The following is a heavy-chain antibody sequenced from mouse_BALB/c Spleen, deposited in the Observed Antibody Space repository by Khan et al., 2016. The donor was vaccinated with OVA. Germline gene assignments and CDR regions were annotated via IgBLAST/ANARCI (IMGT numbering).Heavy chain of an antibody. CDR1: GYSFTGYF. V-gene: IGHV1-20*02. CDR2: INPHIGET. J-gene: IGHJ2*01. D-gene: IGHD1-1*01. CDR3: ARKNGSDFDY. Sequence: EVELVESGPELVKPGASVKISCKASGYSFTGYFMNWVMQSHGKSLEWIGRINPHIGETFYNQKFMDKATSTVDESSSTAHMELRSLASEDSAVYYCARKNGSDFDYWGQGTTLTVSS.